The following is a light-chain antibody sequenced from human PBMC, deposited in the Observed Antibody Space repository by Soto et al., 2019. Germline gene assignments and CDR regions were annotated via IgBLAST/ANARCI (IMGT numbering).Light chain of an antibody. Sequence: DIQMTQSPSSLSASVGDRVTVTCRASQSVSTWLAWYQQKPGKAPKLVIYDASNLESGVPSRFSGSGSGTEFTLTISSLQPDDLATYYCQQYNSFWTFGQGTKVEIK. J-gene: IGKJ1*01. CDR1: QSVSTW. V-gene: IGKV1-5*01. CDR2: DAS. CDR3: QQYNSFWT.